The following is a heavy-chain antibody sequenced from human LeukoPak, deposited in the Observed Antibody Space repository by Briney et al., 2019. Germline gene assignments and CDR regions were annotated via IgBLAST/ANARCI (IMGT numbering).Heavy chain of an antibody. J-gene: IGHJ4*02. CDR3: AREGVMVRGVTHFDY. CDR2: IYHSGST. V-gene: IGHV4-4*02. CDR1: GGSISSSNW. D-gene: IGHD3-10*01. Sequence: SETLSLTCAVSGGSISSSNWWSWVRQPPGKGLEWIGEIYHSGSTNYNPSLKSRVTISVDKSKNQFSLKLSSVTAADTAVYYCAREGVMVRGVTHFDYWGQGTLVTVSS.